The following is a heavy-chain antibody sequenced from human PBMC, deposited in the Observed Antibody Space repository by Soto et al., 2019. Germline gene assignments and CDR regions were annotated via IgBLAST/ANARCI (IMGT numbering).Heavy chain of an antibody. Sequence: ASVKVSCKASGYTFTSYGISWVRQAPGQGLEWMGWISAYNGNTNYAQKLQGRVTMTTDTSTSTAYMELRSLRSDDTAVYYCAREGGGSSWVPHLYYYYYGMDVWGQGTTVTVSS. CDR3: AREGGGSSWVPHLYYYYYGMDV. J-gene: IGHJ6*02. D-gene: IGHD6-13*01. CDR2: ISAYNGNT. V-gene: IGHV1-18*04. CDR1: GYTFTSYG.